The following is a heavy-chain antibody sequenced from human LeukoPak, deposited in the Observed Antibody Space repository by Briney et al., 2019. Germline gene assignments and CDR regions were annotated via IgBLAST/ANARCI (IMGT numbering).Heavy chain of an antibody. J-gene: IGHJ4*02. CDR2: IRYDGSNK. Sequence: GGSLRLSCAASGFTFSSYGMHWVRQAPGKGLEWVAFIRYDGSNKYYADSVKGRFTISRDNSKNTLYLQMNSLRAEDTAVYYCAKDLGWASGYDIFDYWGQGTLVTVSS. CDR3: AKDLGWASGYDIFDY. V-gene: IGHV3-30*02. D-gene: IGHD5-12*01. CDR1: GFTFSSYG.